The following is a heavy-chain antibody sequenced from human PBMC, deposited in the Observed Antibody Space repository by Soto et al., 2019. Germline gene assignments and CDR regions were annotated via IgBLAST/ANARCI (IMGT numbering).Heavy chain of an antibody. CDR2: VSNSGSTI. V-gene: IGHV3-11*01. CDR1: GFTFGDDY. J-gene: IGHJ4*02. CDR3: ARRNMFDC. Sequence: GGSLRLSCAASGFTFGDDYMSWIRQAPGKGLEWVSYVSNSGSTIYYADSVKGRFTISRDNAKNSLYLQMNSLRAEDTAVYYCARRNMFDCWGQGTLVTVSS.